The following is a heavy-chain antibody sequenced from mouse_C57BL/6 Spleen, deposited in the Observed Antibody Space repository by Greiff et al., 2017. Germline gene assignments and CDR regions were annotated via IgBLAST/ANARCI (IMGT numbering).Heavy chain of an antibody. CDR2: IYPGGGDT. Sequence: LVESGPELVKPGASVKISCKASGYAFSSSWMNWVKQRPGKGLEWIGRIYPGGGDTNYNGKFKGKATLTADKSSSTDYMQLSSLTSEDSAVYLCARRAYYDFDVWFAYWGQGALVTVSA. V-gene: IGHV1-82*01. CDR1: GYAFSSSW. CDR3: ARRAYYDFDVWFAY. D-gene: IGHD2-4*01. J-gene: IGHJ3*01.